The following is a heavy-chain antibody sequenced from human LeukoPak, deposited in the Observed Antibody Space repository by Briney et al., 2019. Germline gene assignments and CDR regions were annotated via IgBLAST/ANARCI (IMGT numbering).Heavy chain of an antibody. CDR1: GDSISSISYY. CDR2: IYYSGST. Sequence: SETLSLTCTVSGDSISSISYYWSWIRQPPGKGLEWIGSIYYSGSTYYNPSLKSRVTISVDTSKNQFSLKLSSVTAADTAVYYCARQAPITMIVVAMTEDYFDYWGQGTLVTVSS. CDR3: ARQAPITMIVVAMTEDYFDY. J-gene: IGHJ4*02. V-gene: IGHV4-39*01. D-gene: IGHD3-22*01.